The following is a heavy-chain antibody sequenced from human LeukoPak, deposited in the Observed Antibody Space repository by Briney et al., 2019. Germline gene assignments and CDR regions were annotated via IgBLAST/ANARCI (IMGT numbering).Heavy chain of an antibody. V-gene: IGHV4-34*01. CDR2: INQSGST. D-gene: IGHD3-3*01. CDR3: ASGRHKKRLRFLVWFGSFDL. J-gene: IGHJ3*01. Sequence: GSLRLSCAASGFTFDDYGMSWIRQAPGKGLEWIGEINQSGSTNYNPSLKSRVIISADMSKKQFSLKLNTVTAADTAVYYCASGRHKKRLRFLVWFGSFDLWGQGTVVTVSS. CDR1: GFTFDDYG.